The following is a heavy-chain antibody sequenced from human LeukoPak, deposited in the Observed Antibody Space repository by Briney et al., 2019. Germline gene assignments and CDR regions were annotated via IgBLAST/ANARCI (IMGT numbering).Heavy chain of an antibody. Sequence: SETLSLTCAVSGVSISSGGYSWSWIRQPPGKGLEWIGYIYHSGSTYYNPSLKSRATISVDRSKNQFSLKLSSVTAADTAVYYCARESGYSGYDYFDYWGQGTLVTVSS. CDR3: ARESGYSGYDYFDY. J-gene: IGHJ4*02. V-gene: IGHV4-30-2*01. CDR2: IYHSGST. D-gene: IGHD5-12*01. CDR1: GVSISSGGYS.